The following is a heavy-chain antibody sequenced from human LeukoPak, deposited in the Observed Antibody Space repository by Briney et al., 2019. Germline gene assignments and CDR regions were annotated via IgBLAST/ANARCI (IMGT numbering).Heavy chain of an antibody. CDR2: ISGSGGST. CDR1: GFTFSSYA. Sequence: GGSLRLSCAASGFTFSSYAMNWVRQAPGKGLEWVSAISGSGGSTYYADSVKGRFTISRDNSKNTLYLQMNSLRAEDTAVYYCAKDTVGAKYGAFDIWGQGTMVTVSA. CDR3: AKDTVGAKYGAFDI. V-gene: IGHV3-23*01. D-gene: IGHD1-26*01. J-gene: IGHJ3*02.